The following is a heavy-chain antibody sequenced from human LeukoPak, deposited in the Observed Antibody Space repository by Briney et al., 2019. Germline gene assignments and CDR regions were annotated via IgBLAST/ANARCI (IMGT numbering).Heavy chain of an antibody. D-gene: IGHD5-24*01. CDR3: ARERRDGYKVYFDY. CDR1: GGSISSSSYY. CDR2: IYYSGST. V-gene: IGHV4-39*07. J-gene: IGHJ4*02. Sequence: SETLSLTCTVSGGSISSSSYYWGWIRQPPGKGLEWIGSIYYSGSTYYNPSLKSRVTISVDTSKNQFSLKLSSVTAADTAVYYCARERRDGYKVYFDYWGQGTLVTVSS.